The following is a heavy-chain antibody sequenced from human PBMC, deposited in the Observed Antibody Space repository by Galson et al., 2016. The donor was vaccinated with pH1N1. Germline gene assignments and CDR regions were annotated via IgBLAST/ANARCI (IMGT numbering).Heavy chain of an antibody. CDR1: FSSYS. CDR2: IRFDGSNR. D-gene: IGHD4-17*01. J-gene: IGHJ4*02. Sequence: FSSYSMNWVRQAPGKGPEWVAFIRFDGSNRKYASSLKGRFTISRDNSKNTLYLQMDSLRTEDTALYYCARDPQGYYGDYVGFHYWGQGTLVTVSS. CDR3: ARDPQGYYGDYVGFHY. V-gene: IGHV3-30*02.